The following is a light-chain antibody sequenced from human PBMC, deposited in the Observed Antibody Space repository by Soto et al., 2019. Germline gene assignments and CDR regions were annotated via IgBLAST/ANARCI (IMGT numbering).Light chain of an antibody. J-gene: IGKJ1*01. Sequence: DIQMTQSPSSLSASVGDRVTITCRASQSIRSYLNWYQQKPGKAPKLLIYAASSLQSGVPSRFSGSGSGTDFTLTISSLQPEDFATYYCQQSYSTLGTFGQGTKAELK. CDR1: QSIRSY. CDR3: QQSYSTLGT. CDR2: AAS. V-gene: IGKV1-39*01.